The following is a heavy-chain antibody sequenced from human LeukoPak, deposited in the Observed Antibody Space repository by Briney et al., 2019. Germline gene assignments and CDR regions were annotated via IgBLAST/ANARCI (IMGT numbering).Heavy chain of an antibody. CDR1: GGSIGSYY. D-gene: IGHD6-19*01. V-gene: IGHV4-59*01. Sequence: SETLSLTCTVSGGSIGSYYWNWIRQAPGKGLEWIGYIHYSGSTNHDSSLKSRVTISVDTSKNQYSLKLSSVTAADTAVYYCARDGVAGGFDYWGQGTLVTVSS. CDR2: IHYSGST. CDR3: ARDGVAGGFDY. J-gene: IGHJ4*02.